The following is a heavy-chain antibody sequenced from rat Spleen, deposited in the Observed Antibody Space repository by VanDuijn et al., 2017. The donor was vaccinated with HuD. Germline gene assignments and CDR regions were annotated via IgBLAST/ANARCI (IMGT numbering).Heavy chain of an antibody. CDR2: ISFEGSST. D-gene: IGHD4-3*01. CDR3: ARQGDSNSGYIFDY. Sequence: EVQLVESGGGLVQPGRSMKLSCAASGFTFSNYGMAWVRQAPKKGLEWVASISFEGSSTYYGDSVKGRFTISRDNTKNSLYLQMNSLRSEDTATYYCARQGDSNSGYIFDYWGQGVMVTVSS. V-gene: IGHV5-22*01. J-gene: IGHJ2*01. CDR1: GFTFSNYG.